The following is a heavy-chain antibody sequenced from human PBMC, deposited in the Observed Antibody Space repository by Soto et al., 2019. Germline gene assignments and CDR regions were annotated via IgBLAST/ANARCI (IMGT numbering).Heavy chain of an antibody. V-gene: IGHV3-30*18. CDR2: ISSTGSNQ. J-gene: IGHJ4*02. D-gene: IGHD6-19*01. CDR1: GFTFTSHG. CDR3: AKVSASTSGWYGSRWGNFDS. Sequence: GGSLRLSCAASGFTFTSHGMHWVRQAPGKGLDWVAAISSTGSNQYYADSVKGRFTISRSDSTNTLYLEMKSLRVEDTAIYYCAKVSASTSGWYGSRWGNFDSWGQGTLVTVSS.